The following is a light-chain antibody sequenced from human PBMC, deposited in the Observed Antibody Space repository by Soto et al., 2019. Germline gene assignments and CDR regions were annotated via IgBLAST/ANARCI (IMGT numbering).Light chain of an antibody. CDR1: SSDVGGYNY. Sequence: QSVLTQPASVSGSAGQSITISCTGTSSDVGGYNYVSWYQQHPGKVPRLMIYDVSNRPSGVSNRFSGSKSGNTASLTISGLQAEDEADYYCSSYTSSNTPIFGGGTKVTVL. CDR3: SSYTSSNTPI. J-gene: IGLJ2*01. CDR2: DVS. V-gene: IGLV2-14*03.